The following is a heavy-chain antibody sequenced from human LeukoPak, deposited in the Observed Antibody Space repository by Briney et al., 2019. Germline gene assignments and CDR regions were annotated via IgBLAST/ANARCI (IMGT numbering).Heavy chain of an antibody. D-gene: IGHD3-22*01. Sequence: NPSETLSLTCTVSGGSISSGSYYWGWIRQPPGKGLEWIGSIYYSGSTYYNPSLKSRVTISVDTSKNQFSLKLSSVTAADTAVYYCARDLYRIVVVPHYFDYWGQGTLVTVSS. V-gene: IGHV4-39*02. CDR2: IYYSGST. CDR1: GGSISSGSYY. CDR3: ARDLYRIVVVPHYFDY. J-gene: IGHJ4*02.